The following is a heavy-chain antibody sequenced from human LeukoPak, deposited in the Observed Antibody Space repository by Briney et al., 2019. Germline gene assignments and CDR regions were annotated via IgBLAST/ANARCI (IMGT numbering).Heavy chain of an antibody. Sequence: SETLSLTCAVSGYSISSGYYWGWIRQPPGKGLEWIESIYHSGSTYYNPSLKSRVTISVDTSKNQFSLKLSSVTAADTAVYYCARADCSSTSCYLSGGFDPWGQGTLVTVSS. D-gene: IGHD2-2*01. CDR1: GYSISSGYY. J-gene: IGHJ5*02. CDR2: IYHSGST. CDR3: ARADCSSTSCYLSGGFDP. V-gene: IGHV4-38-2*01.